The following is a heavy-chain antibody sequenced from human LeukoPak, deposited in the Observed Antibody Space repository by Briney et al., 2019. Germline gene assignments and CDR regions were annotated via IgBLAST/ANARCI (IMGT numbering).Heavy chain of an antibody. V-gene: IGHV3-11*04. CDR3: ARDLSYGSGEI. J-gene: IGHJ4*02. Sequence: GGSLRLSCAASGFTFSDYYMSWIRQAPGKGLEWISYISSFGTTKFYADAAKGRFTVSRDNAKNTLYLQMNSLRAEDTAVYYCARDLSYGSGEIWGQGTLVTVSS. CDR1: GFTFSDYY. D-gene: IGHD3-10*01. CDR2: ISSFGTTK.